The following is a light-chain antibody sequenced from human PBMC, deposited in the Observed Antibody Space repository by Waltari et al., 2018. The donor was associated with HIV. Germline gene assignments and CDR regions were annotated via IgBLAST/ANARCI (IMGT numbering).Light chain of an antibody. J-gene: IGLJ1*01. CDR3: QSYDSSLSGYV. CDR1: SSNIGAGYD. Sequence: QSVLTQPPSVSGAPGQRVTISCTGSSSNIGAGYDIHWYQQLPGTAPKLLIYDNSNRPSGVPDRFSGSKSCTSASLAITGLQAEDEADYYCQSYDSSLSGYVFGTGTKVTVL. CDR2: DNS. V-gene: IGLV1-40*01.